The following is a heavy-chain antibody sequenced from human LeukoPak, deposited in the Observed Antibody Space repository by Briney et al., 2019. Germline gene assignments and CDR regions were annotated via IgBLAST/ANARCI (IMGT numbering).Heavy chain of an antibody. J-gene: IGHJ4*02. Sequence: SETLSLTCTVSGYSISNGYYWGWVRQPPGKGLEWIGSIYHSGSTYYNPSLKSRVTISVDTSKNQFSLKLSSVTAADTAVYYCATHSSSWYGRTPFDYWGQGTLVTVSS. CDR2: IYHSGST. D-gene: IGHD6-13*01. CDR3: ATHSSSWYGRTPFDY. V-gene: IGHV4-38-2*02. CDR1: GYSISNGYY.